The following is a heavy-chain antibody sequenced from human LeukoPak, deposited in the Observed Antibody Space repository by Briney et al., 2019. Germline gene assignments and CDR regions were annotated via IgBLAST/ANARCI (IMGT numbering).Heavy chain of an antibody. V-gene: IGHV1-69*05. J-gene: IGHJ5*02. CDR3: ARDLYGDYLNWFDP. CDR2: IIPIFGTA. Sequence: SVKVSCKASGGTFSSYAISWVRQAPGQGLEWMGRIIPIFGTANYAQKFQGRVTITTDESTSTAYMELRSLRSDDTAVYYCARDLYGDYLNWFDPWGQGTLVTVSS. CDR1: GGTFSSYA. D-gene: IGHD4-17*01.